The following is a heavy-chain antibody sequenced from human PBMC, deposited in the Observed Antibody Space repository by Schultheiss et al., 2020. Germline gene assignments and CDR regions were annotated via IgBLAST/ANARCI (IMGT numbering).Heavy chain of an antibody. Sequence: SATLSLTCTVSGGSISSSSYYWGWIRQPPGKGLEWIGSIYYSGTTTSNPSLKSRVTISVDTSKNQFSLKLSSVTAADTAVYYCASVLPDYWGQGTLVTGSS. D-gene: IGHD3-16*01. V-gene: IGHV4-39*07. CDR1: GGSISSSSYY. CDR3: ASVLPDY. J-gene: IGHJ4*02. CDR2: IYYSGTT.